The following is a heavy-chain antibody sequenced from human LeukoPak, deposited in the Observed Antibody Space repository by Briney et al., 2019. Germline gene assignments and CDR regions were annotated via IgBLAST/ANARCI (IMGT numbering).Heavy chain of an antibody. CDR1: GYTFTSYE. Sequence: ASVRVSCKASGYTFTSYEFNWVRQGTGQRGEWMGWMRPRSRDTGDAQKLKDRVTKTRNTSISTDYMELSSIRSDDTAVYYCARGPPKREYDYWGPGTLVTVSS. CDR2: MRPRSRDT. D-gene: IGHD2/OR15-2a*01. J-gene: IGHJ4*02. V-gene: IGHV1-8*01. CDR3: ARGPPKREYDY.